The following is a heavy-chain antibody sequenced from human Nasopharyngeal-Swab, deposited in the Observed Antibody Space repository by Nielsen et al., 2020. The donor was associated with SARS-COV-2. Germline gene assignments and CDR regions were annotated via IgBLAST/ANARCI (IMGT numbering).Heavy chain of an antibody. Sequence: GGSLRLSCAASGFTFENYAMHWVRQPPGKGLEWVSGITWNSGNKGYAESVQGRFTISSDNAKNSLYLQMNSLRAEDTALYFCAKARRTDTYGYESFDSWGQGTLVTVSS. CDR3: AKARRTDTYGYESFDS. CDR2: ITWNSGNK. V-gene: IGHV3-9*01. CDR1: GFTFENYA. D-gene: IGHD5-18*01. J-gene: IGHJ4*02.